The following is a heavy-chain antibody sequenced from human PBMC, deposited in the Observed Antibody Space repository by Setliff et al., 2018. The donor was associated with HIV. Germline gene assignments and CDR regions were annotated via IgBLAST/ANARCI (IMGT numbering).Heavy chain of an antibody. CDR1: GDSITSGGYF. CDR2: IYYSGST. Sequence: SETLSLTCTVSGDSITSGGYFWSWIRQHPGKGLEWIGHIYYSGSTNYNPSLKSRVTISVHTSKNQFSLKLSSVTAADTAVYYCARSRESSGYYRDYYYYLDVWGKGTMVTVSS. CDR3: ARSRESSGYYRDYYYYLDV. J-gene: IGHJ6*03. D-gene: IGHD6-19*01. V-gene: IGHV4-61*08.